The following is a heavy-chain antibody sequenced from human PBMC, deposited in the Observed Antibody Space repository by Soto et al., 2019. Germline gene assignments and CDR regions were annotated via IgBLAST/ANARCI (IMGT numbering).Heavy chain of an antibody. V-gene: IGHV3-15*07. CDR2: IKSKTDGGTT. Sequence: GGSLRLSCAASGFTFSNAWMNWVRQAPGKGLEWVGRIKSKTDGGTTDYAAPVKGRFTISRDDSTNTLYLQTNSLKTEDTAVYYCTTDLRYSGYDWDYYYYYYGMDVWGQGTTVTVSS. CDR3: TTDLRYSGYDWDYYYYYYGMDV. J-gene: IGHJ6*02. D-gene: IGHD5-12*01. CDR1: GFTFSNAW.